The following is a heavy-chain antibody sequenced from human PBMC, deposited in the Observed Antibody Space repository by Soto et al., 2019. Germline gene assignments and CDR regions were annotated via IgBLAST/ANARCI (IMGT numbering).Heavy chain of an antibody. V-gene: IGHV1-2*04. Sequence: ASVKVSCKASGYTFTGYYMHWVRQAPGQGLEWMGWINPNSGGTNYAQKFQGWVTMTRDTSISTAYMELSRLRSDDTAMYYCAREVSWNYRHYYMDVWGKGTTVTVSS. CDR1: GYTFTGYY. J-gene: IGHJ6*03. D-gene: IGHD1-7*01. CDR2: INPNSGGT. CDR3: AREVSWNYRHYYMDV.